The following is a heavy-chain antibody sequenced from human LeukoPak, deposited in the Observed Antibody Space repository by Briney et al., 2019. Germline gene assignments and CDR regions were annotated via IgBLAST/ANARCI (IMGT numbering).Heavy chain of an antibody. D-gene: IGHD6-13*01. J-gene: IGHJ6*02. CDR2: ISGSGGST. CDR3: ARLGGQQLVYYYGMDV. CDR1: GFTFSSYA. V-gene: IGHV3-23*01. Sequence: GGSLRLSCAASGFTFSSYAMSWVRQAPGKGLEWVSAISGSGGSTYYADSVKGRFTISRDNSKNTLYLQMNSLRAEDTAVYYCARLGGQQLVYYYGMDVWGQGTTVTVSS.